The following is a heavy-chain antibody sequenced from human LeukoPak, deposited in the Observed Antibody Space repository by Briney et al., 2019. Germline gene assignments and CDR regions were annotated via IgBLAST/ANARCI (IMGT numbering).Heavy chain of an antibody. D-gene: IGHD1-26*01. CDR1: GDTFTTYD. Sequence: ASVKVSCNASGDTFTTYDVNWVRQATGQGLGWMGWLNLNSGNTGYVQKFQGRVTMTMNTSISTAYMELTSLTSEDTAVYYCARSTMGARRKYDYWGQGTLVTVSS. V-gene: IGHV1-8*01. CDR2: LNLNSGNT. CDR3: ARSTMGARRKYDY. J-gene: IGHJ4*02.